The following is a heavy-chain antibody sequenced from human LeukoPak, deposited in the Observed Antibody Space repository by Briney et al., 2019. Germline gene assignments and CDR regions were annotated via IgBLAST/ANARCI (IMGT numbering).Heavy chain of an antibody. CDR3: ARVPSDCSGGSCSDY. CDR2: ISGSGGST. Sequence: GGSLRLSCAASGFTFSSYAMSWVRQAPGKGLEWVSAISGSGGSTYYADSVKGRFTISRDNSKNTLYLQMNSLRAEDTAVYYCARVPSDCSGGSCSDYWGQGTLVTVSS. CDR1: GFTFSSYA. D-gene: IGHD2-15*01. J-gene: IGHJ4*02. V-gene: IGHV3-23*01.